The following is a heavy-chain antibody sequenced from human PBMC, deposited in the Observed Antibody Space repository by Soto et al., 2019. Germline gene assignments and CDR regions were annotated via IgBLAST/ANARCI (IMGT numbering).Heavy chain of an antibody. D-gene: IGHD3-22*01. CDR2: IYYSGST. CDR1: GGSISSGDYY. V-gene: IGHV4-30-4*01. Sequence: PSETLSLTCTVSGGSISSGDYYWSWIRQPPGKGLEWIGYIYYSGSTYYNPSLKSRVTISVDTSKNQFSLKLSSVTAADTAVYYCARDAPLGYDSSGYYYWFDPWGQGTLVTVSS. J-gene: IGHJ5*02. CDR3: ARDAPLGYDSSGYYYWFDP.